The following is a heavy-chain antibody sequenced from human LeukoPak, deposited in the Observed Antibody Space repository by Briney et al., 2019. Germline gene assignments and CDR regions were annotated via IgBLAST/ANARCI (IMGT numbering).Heavy chain of an antibody. CDR1: VYTFTSYY. CDR3: ERDAQPHTIFGVVIISDYYYYYMDV. V-gene: IGHV1-46*01. CDR2: INPSGGST. J-gene: IGHJ6*03. D-gene: IGHD3-3*01. Sequence: ASVNVSFKSSVYTFTSYYMHWVRQAPGQGLAWMGLINPSGGSTSYAQKFQGRVTITRHISTSTVYMELSCLRSKDTAVYYCERDAQPHTIFGVVIISDYYYYYMDVWGKGTTVIVSS.